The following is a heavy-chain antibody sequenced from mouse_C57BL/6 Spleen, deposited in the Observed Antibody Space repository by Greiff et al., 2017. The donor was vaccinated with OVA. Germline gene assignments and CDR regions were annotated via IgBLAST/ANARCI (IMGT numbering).Heavy chain of an antibody. V-gene: IGHV1-52*01. Sequence: QVQLQQPGAELVRPGSSVKLSCKASGYTFTSYWMHWVKQRPIQGLEWIGNIDPSDSVTHYNQKFKDKATLTIDKSASTAYMQLRSLTSEDSAVYYCALLTGTFAYCGQATLVTVSA. CDR2: IDPSDSVT. D-gene: IGHD4-1*01. CDR3: ALLTGTFAY. CDR1: GYTFTSYW. J-gene: IGHJ3*01.